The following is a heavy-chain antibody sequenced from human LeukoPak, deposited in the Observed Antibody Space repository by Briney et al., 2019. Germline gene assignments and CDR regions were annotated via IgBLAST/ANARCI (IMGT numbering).Heavy chain of an antibody. D-gene: IGHD6-13*01. Sequence: SETLSLTCTVSGDSISNNYWSWIRQPAGKGLEWIIRIHHASGNIDYNPSLEGRGTMSLHTSKNQFSLRLNSVNPADTAEYFCARDRGGNSWYNWYDAWGQGTLVTVSS. J-gene: IGHJ5*02. V-gene: IGHV4-4*07. CDR3: ARDRGGNSWYNWYDA. CDR2: IHHASGNI. CDR1: GDSISNNY.